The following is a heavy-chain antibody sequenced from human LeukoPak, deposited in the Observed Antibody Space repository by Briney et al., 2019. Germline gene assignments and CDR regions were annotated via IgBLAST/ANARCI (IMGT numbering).Heavy chain of an antibody. CDR3: STGSGHAFDI. D-gene: IGHD3-10*01. Sequence: GGSLRLSCAASGFTFSSYWMHWVRQVPGKGLVWVSRINSDGSSTSYADSVKGRFTISRDNAKNTLYVQMNSLRAEDAAVYYCSTGSGHAFDIWGRGTMVTVSS. V-gene: IGHV3-74*01. CDR1: GFTFSSYW. J-gene: IGHJ3*02. CDR2: INSDGSST.